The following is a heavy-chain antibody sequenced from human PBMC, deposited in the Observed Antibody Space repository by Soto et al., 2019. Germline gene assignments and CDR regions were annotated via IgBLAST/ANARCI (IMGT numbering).Heavy chain of an antibody. J-gene: IGHJ4*02. CDR2: TYYRSRWYN. CDR1: GDSVSGNSAA. D-gene: IGHD6-13*01. Sequence: PSQTLSLTCAISGDSVSGNSAAWNWIRQSPSRGLEWLGRTYYRSRWYNDYAVSVKSRITVTPDTSKNQFSLKLSSVTAADTAVYYCARGEKQQLPADYWGQGTQVTVSS. V-gene: IGHV6-1*01. CDR3: ARGEKQQLPADY.